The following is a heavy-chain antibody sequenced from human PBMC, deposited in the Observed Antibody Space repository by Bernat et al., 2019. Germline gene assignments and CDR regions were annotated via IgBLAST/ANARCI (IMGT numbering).Heavy chain of an antibody. CDR2: INNDGSDT. Sequence: EVLLVESGGGLVQPGGSLRLSCAASGFTFTDYWMHWVRQAPGKGLVWVSRINNDGSDTIYADSVKGRFTLSRDNAKNTLYLPMNSLRVEDTAVYYCARGGWSHGFDIWGQGTMVTVSS. CDR1: GFTFTDYW. V-gene: IGHV3-74*01. CDR3: ARGGWSHGFDI. D-gene: IGHD3-3*01. J-gene: IGHJ3*02.